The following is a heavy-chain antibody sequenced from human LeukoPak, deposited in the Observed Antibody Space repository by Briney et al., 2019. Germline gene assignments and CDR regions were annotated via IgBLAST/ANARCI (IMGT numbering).Heavy chain of an antibody. Sequence: PGGSLRLSCAASGFTFSDHYMDWVRQAPGKGLEWVGRTRNKANSYTTEYAAFVKGRFTISRDDSKNSLYLQMNSLKTEDTAVYYCARSLVAVTWYFDLWGRGTLVTVSS. CDR2: TRNKANSYTT. D-gene: IGHD6-19*01. CDR3: ARSLVAVTWYFDL. J-gene: IGHJ2*01. CDR1: GFTFSDHY. V-gene: IGHV3-72*01.